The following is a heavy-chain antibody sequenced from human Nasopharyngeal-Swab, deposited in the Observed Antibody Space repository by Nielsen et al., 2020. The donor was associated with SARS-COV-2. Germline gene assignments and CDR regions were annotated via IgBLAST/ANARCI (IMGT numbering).Heavy chain of an antibody. CDR3: TREYTRSSGFDY. D-gene: IGHD6-6*01. CDR2: MNSDGSSI. CDR1: GFTFSNYG. Sequence: GESLKISCAASGFTFSNYGMHWLRQAPGKGLVWVSSMNSDGSSINYADSVKGRFSISRDNAENTLYLQMNSLRPEDTAVYYCTREYTRSSGFDYWGQGILVTVSS. J-gene: IGHJ4*02. V-gene: IGHV3-74*01.